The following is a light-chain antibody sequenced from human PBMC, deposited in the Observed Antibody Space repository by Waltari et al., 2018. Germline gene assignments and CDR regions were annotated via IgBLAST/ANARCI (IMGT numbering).Light chain of an antibody. CDR2: EVS. V-gene: IGLV2-14*03. CDR3: ISYSSSTTLGV. CDR1: SSDVGGYNY. J-gene: IGLJ2*01. Sequence: PASVSGSPGQSITISCTGSSSDVGGYNYVSWYQQHPGKAPKLMIYEVSNRPSGVSNRFSGSKSGNTASLTISWLLAEDEADYYCISYSSSTTLGVFGGGTKLTVL.